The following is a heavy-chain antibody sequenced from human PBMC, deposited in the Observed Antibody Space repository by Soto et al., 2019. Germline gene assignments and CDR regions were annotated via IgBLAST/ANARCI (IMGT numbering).Heavy chain of an antibody. Sequence: QVQLVESGGGVVQPGRSLRLSCAASGFTFSSYGMHWVRQAPGKGLEWVAVISYDGSNKYYADSVKGRFTISRDNSKNTLYLQMNSLRAEDTAVYYCAKDRVTQNRIDYYYYYGMDVWGQGTTVTVSS. CDR3: AKDRVTQNRIDYYYYYGMDV. CDR2: ISYDGSNK. CDR1: GFTFSSYG. V-gene: IGHV3-30*18. J-gene: IGHJ6*02. D-gene: IGHD5-18*01.